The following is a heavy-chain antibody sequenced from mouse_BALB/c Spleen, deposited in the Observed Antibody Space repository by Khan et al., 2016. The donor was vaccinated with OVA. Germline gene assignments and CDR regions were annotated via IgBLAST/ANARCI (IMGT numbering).Heavy chain of an antibody. J-gene: IGHJ3*01. CDR3: ARLRPGFAY. CDR1: GYSITSDYA. Sequence: EVELVESGPGLVKPSQSLSLTCTVTGYSITSDYAWNWIRQFPGNKLEWMGYIGYSGSTSYNPSLKSRISITRDTSKNQFFLQLNSVTTEDTATYYCARLRPGFAYWGQGTLVTVSA. V-gene: IGHV3-2*02. CDR2: IGYSGST.